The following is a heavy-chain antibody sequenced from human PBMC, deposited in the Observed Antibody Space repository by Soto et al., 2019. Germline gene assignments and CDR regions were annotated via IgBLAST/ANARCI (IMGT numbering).Heavy chain of an antibody. V-gene: IGHV4-61*01. CDR1: GDSVSIGTYY. CDR3: ARGLDYVGFDY. Sequence: PSETLSLTCIVSGDSVSIGTYYWSWIRQPPGKGLEWIGYIYYRGSTNYNPSLKSRVTISIDTSRNQFSLKVNSVTAADTAVYYCARGLDYVGFDYWGQGTLVTVSS. D-gene: IGHD4-17*01. CDR2: IYYRGST. J-gene: IGHJ4*02.